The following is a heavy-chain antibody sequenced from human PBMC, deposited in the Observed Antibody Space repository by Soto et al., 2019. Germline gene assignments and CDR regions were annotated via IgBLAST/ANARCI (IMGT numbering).Heavy chain of an antibody. CDR3: ARVGTTVTTYWYFDL. D-gene: IGHD4-17*01. Sequence: SVKVSCKASGYSFANYVMYWVRQAPGQRLEWMGWINAGNGNTKYSQKFQGRVTITRDTSASTAYMELSSLRSEDTAVYYCARVGTTVTTYWYFDLWG. V-gene: IGHV1-3*01. CDR2: INAGNGNT. CDR1: GYSFANYV. J-gene: IGHJ2*01.